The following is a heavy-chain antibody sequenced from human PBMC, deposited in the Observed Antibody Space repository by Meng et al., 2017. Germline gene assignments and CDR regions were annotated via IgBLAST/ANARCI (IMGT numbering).Heavy chain of an antibody. CDR1: GYTFTGYY. CDR3: ARDEDISAAGKLFSDY. CDR2: INPNSGGT. J-gene: IGHJ4*02. Sequence: QVQLGQAGAEVKKPGASVKVSCKASGYTFTGYYMHWVRQAPGQGLEWMGRINPNSGGTNYAQKFQGRVTMTRDTSISTAYMELSRLRSDDTAVYYCARDEDISAAGKLFSDYWGQGTLVTVSS. D-gene: IGHD6-13*01. V-gene: IGHV1-2*06.